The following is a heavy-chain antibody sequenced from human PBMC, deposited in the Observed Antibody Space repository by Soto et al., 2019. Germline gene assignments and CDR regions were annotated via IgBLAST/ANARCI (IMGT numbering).Heavy chain of an antibody. CDR1: GFTFSSYG. V-gene: IGHV3-30*18. Sequence: QAQLVESGGGVVQPGRSLRLSCAASGFTFSSYGMHWVRQAPGKGLEWVAVISYDGSNKYYADSVKGRFTISRDNSKNTLYLQMNSLRAEDTAVYYCAKDRGSGSYFSLDYWGQGTLVTVSS. CDR2: ISYDGSNK. J-gene: IGHJ4*02. D-gene: IGHD1-26*01. CDR3: AKDRGSGSYFSLDY.